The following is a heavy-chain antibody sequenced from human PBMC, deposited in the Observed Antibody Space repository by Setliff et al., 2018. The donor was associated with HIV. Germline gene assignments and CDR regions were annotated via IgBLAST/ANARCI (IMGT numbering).Heavy chain of an antibody. D-gene: IGHD1-7*01. CDR1: GFTFSAHG. CDR2: INYDVSYE. Sequence: GGSLRLSCIAPGFTFSAHGMHWVRQAPGKGLEWVAFINYDVSYEHYADSVKDRVTISRDNSKDTLYLQMNSLREEDTAVYYCTKDGDNFNWDYDAFDIWGQGTMVTVSS. CDR3: TKDGDNFNWDYDAFDI. V-gene: IGHV3-30*02. J-gene: IGHJ3*02.